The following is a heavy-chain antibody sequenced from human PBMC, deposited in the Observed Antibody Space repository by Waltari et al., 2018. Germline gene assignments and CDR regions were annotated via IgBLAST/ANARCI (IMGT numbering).Heavy chain of an antibody. CDR3: ARRGSLAGTDWFDP. D-gene: IGHD6-13*01. V-gene: IGHV4-38-2*02. Sequence: QVQLQESGPGLVKPSETLSLTCTVSGYSISSGYYWGWIRQPPGKGLEWIGSIYHSGSTYYNPSLKSRVTISVDTSKNQFSLKLSSVTAADTAVYYCARRGSLAGTDWFDPWGQGTLVTVSS. J-gene: IGHJ5*02. CDR1: GYSISSGYY. CDR2: IYHSGST.